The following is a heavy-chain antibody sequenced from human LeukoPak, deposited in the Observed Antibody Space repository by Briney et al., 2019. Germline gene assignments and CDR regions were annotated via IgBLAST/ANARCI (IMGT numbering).Heavy chain of an antibody. CDR1: GYTFTGYY. V-gene: IGHV1-2*02. J-gene: IGHJ4*02. CDR2: INPNGGGT. Sequence: GASVKVSCKASGYTFTGYYMHWVRQAPGQGLEWMGWINPNGGGTNYAQKFQGRVTMTRDTSISTAYMELSRLRSDDTAVYYCARVPYSYVHFDYWGQGTLVTVSS. CDR3: ARVPYSYVHFDY. D-gene: IGHD5-18*01.